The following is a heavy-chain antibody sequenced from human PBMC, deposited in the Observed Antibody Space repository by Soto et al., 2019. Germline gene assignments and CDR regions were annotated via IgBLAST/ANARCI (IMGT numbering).Heavy chain of an antibody. Sequence: SETLSLTCAVSGGSITSGSRRGWIRQPPGKGLQWIGEIYHSGSTKYNPSLKSRVIISVDRSKNQFSLKLSSVTAADTAVYYCARGETQQLRDYRGQGTPVTGSS. CDR2: IYHSGST. CDR1: GGSITSGSR. J-gene: IGHJ4*02. V-gene: IGHV4-4*02. D-gene: IGHD6-13*01. CDR3: ARGETQQLRDY.